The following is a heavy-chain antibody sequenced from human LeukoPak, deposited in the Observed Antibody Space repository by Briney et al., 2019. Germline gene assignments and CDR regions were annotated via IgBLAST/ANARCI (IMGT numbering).Heavy chain of an antibody. J-gene: IGHJ5*01. D-gene: IGHD4-11*01. CDR3: AKDLHDYGNYVGWFDS. CDR1: GFTFSSYA. Sequence: GGSLRLSCTASGFTFSSYAMNWVRQAPGKGLEWGSTISGSGSSTYYSGSVKGRFTIPRDNSKNTLSLQMNSLRAEDTAVYYCAKDLHDYGNYVGWFDSWGQGTLVTVS. CDR2: ISGSGSST. V-gene: IGHV3-23*01.